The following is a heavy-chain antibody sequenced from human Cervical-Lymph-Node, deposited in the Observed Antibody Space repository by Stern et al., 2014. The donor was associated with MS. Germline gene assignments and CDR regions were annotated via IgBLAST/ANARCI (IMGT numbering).Heavy chain of an antibody. J-gene: IGHJ4*02. CDR2: ISQGGVT. CDR1: GSFHSGYY. V-gene: IGHV4-34*01. D-gene: IGHD2-8*01. CDR3: AWGHFFKWDH. Sequence: QVQLQQWGTGLLKPSETVSLTCDFQGSFHSGYYGCWIRQPPGKGLEWMGEISQGGVTILSSSLKSRSTISVDMSRNQFSLRLYSVTAADTAIYYCAWGHFFKWDHWSQGSLVSVSS.